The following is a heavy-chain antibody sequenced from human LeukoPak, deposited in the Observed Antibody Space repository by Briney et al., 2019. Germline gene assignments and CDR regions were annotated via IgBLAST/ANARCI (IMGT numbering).Heavy chain of an antibody. D-gene: IGHD3-10*01. CDR2: IHYSGST. Sequence: PSETLSLTCTVSGGSISSYYWSWIRQPPGKGLEWIGYIHYSGSTNYNPSLKSRVTISVDTSKNQFSLKLSSVTAADTAVYYCARVTRLYYYGSGSYFGDWFDPWGQGTLVTVSS. CDR1: GGSISSYY. V-gene: IGHV4-59*01. J-gene: IGHJ5*02. CDR3: ARVTRLYYYGSGSYFGDWFDP.